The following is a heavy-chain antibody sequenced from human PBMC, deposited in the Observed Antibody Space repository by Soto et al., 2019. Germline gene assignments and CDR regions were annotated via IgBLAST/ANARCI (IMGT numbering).Heavy chain of an antibody. D-gene: IGHD2-8*01. CDR1: GDTFSSYG. Sequence: QVHLVQSGAEVKKPGSSAKVSCKASGDTFSSYGFSWVRQAPGQGLEWMGGIIPLFGTTDYAQNFQGRVTITADKSTITVYMELTSLRSEATAVYYCARGGMVPGIGHNYLMDVWGQGTTVNVS. V-gene: IGHV1-69*06. CDR3: ARGGMVPGIGHNYLMDV. J-gene: IGHJ6*02. CDR2: IIPLFGTT.